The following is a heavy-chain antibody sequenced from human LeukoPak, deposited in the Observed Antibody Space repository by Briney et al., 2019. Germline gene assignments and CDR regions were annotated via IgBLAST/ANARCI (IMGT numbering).Heavy chain of an antibody. Sequence: TASETLSLTCTVSGGSISSYYWSWIRQPPGKGLEWIGYIYYSGSTNYNPSLKSRVTISVGTSKNQFSLKLSSVTAADTAVYYCARERGGGAPFDYWGQGTLVTVSS. CDR2: IYYSGST. CDR3: ARERGGGAPFDY. D-gene: IGHD2-15*01. V-gene: IGHV4-59*01. J-gene: IGHJ4*02. CDR1: GGSISSYY.